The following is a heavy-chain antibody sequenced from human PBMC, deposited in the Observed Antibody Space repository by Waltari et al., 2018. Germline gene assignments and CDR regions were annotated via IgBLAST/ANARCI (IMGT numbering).Heavy chain of an antibody. CDR1: RYSISNGYY. V-gene: IGHV4-38-2*02. Sequence: QVQLQESGPGLAKPSETLSLTCTVSRYSISNGYYWGWIRQPPGKGLEWIASIYHTGRTYYSPSLRRRVSISIDTSMSQLSLRLSSVTAADTADYYCAMVGHCSGGSCPNDAFDTWGPGTSVTV. CDR2: IYHTGRT. J-gene: IGHJ3*02. D-gene: IGHD2-15*01. CDR3: AMVGHCSGGSCPNDAFDT.